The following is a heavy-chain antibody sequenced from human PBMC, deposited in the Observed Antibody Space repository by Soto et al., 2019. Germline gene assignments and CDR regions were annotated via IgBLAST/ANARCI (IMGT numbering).Heavy chain of an antibody. CDR3: ASRRSGWNANYYYYGMDV. V-gene: IGHV1-3*01. D-gene: IGHD6-19*01. Sequence: ASVKVSCKASGYTFTSYAMHWVRQAPEKRLEWMGWINAGNGNTKYSQKFQGRVTITRDTSASTAYMELSSLRSEDTAVYYCASRRSGWNANYYYYGMDVWGQGTTVTVSS. J-gene: IGHJ6*02. CDR2: INAGNGNT. CDR1: GYTFTSYA.